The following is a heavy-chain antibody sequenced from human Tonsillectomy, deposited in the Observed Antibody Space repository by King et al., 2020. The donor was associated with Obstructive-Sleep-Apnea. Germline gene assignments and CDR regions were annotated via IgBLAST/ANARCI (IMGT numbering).Heavy chain of an antibody. CDR2: IYNTGST. D-gene: IGHD4-23*01. CDR1: GGSISSYS. V-gene: IGHV4-59*01. Sequence: QLQESGPGLVKPSETLSLTCTVSGGSISSYSWTWIRQPPGKGLEWIGYIYNTGSTNYNPSLQSRVTISIDTSKNQFSLKLSSVPAADTAVYYCARVWSTVVTNDAFDIWGQGTMVTVSS. CDR3: ARVWSTVVTNDAFDI. J-gene: IGHJ3*02.